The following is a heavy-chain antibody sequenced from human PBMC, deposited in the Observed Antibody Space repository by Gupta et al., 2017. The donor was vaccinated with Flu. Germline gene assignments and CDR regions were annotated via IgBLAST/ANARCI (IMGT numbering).Heavy chain of an antibody. V-gene: IGHV4-59*02. D-gene: IGHD3-16*01. J-gene: IGHJ5*02. Sequence: SVLSLSYFFIRQPPGKGLEWIGFLLYSGSTKYNPSLKSRATVSVDTSRNQFSLKLTSVTAADTAVYYCATIAGGGGVNWFDPWGQGTLVTVSS. CDR2: LLYSGST. CDR1: SVLSLS. CDR3: ATIAGGGGVNWFDP.